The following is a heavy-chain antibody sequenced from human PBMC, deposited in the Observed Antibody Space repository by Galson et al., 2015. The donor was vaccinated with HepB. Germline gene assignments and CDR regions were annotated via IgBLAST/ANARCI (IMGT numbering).Heavy chain of an antibody. D-gene: IGHD6-19*01. J-gene: IGHJ3*02. CDR1: GDSVSSSSVA. CDR2: TYYRSKWYN. V-gene: IGHV6-1*01. CDR3: ARAYSAVWFASNAFDI. Sequence: CAISGDSVSSSSVAWNWIRQSPSGGLEWLGRTYYRSKWYNDYAVSVKSRITINADTSKNQFSLQLNSVTPEDTAMYYCARAYSAVWFASNAFDIWGQGTMVTVSS.